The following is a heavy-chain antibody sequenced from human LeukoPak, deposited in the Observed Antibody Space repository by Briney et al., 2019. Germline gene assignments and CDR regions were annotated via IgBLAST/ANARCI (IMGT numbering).Heavy chain of an antibody. V-gene: IGHV4-30-4*01. D-gene: IGHD5-18*01. Sequence: SETLSLTCTVSGGSISSGDYYWSWIRQPPGKGLEWIGYIYYSGSTYYNPSLKSRVTISVDTSKNQFSLKLSSVTAADTAVYYCARDGKYSYGGFIFDYWGQGTLVTVSS. CDR3: ARDGKYSYGGFIFDY. J-gene: IGHJ4*02. CDR1: GGSISSGDYY. CDR2: IYYSGST.